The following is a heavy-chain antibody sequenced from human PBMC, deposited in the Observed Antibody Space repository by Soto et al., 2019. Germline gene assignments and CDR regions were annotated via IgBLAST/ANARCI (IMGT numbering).Heavy chain of an antibody. D-gene: IGHD5-18*01. CDR3: ARQASGGYSYGYYFDY. V-gene: IGHV4-39*01. J-gene: IGHJ4*02. Sequence: PSETQSLTCTVSGGSISSSSYYWGWIRQPPGKGLEWIGSIYYSGSTYYNPSLKGRVTISVDTSKNQFSLKLSSVTAADTAVYYCARQASGGYSYGYYFDYWGQGTLVTVSS. CDR2: IYYSGST. CDR1: GGSISSSSYY.